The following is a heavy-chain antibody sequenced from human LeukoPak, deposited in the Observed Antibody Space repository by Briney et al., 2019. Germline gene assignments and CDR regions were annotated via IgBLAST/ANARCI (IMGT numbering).Heavy chain of an antibody. CDR2: INTNTGKP. Sequence: GASVRVSCKASGYTFTDYAMNWVRQAPGQGLEWMGWINTNTGKPSYVQGFTGRFVFSLDTSVSTAYLQISSLKAEDTAVYYCARGRVKTGVWYDPWGQGTLVTVSS. CDR1: GYTFTDYA. V-gene: IGHV7-4-1*02. D-gene: IGHD2-21*01. J-gene: IGHJ5*02. CDR3: ARGRVKTGVWYDP.